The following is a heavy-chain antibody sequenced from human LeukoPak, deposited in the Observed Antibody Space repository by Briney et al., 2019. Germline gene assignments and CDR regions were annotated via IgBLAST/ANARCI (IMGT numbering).Heavy chain of an antibody. D-gene: IGHD6-6*01. CDR1: GFTVSSKY. V-gene: IGHV3-53*01. CDR2: IYSGGGT. CDR3: ARVAFRSSSYISGIDY. J-gene: IGHJ4*02. Sequence: PGGSLRLSCAASGFTVSSKYMSWVRQAPGKGLEWVSVIYSGGGTYYADSVKGRFTISRDNSKNTLYLQMNSLRAEDTAVYYCARVAFRSSSYISGIDYWGQGTLVTVSS.